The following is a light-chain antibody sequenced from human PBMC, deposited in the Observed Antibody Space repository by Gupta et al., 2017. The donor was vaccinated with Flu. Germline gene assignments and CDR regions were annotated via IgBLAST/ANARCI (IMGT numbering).Light chain of an antibody. V-gene: IGLV2-14*03. J-gene: IGLJ1*01. CDR1: SRDVGRSDS. Sequence: QSALTQPASVAGSPGPSITSSCRGTSRDVGRSDSVSWYQQHPGTAPKLIIFDVTNRPSGVASRCSGSKSGNTASLTSSGLQADDETDYYCSSYTSGSTFYVFGTGTKVTVL. CDR3: SSYTSGSTFYV. CDR2: DVT.